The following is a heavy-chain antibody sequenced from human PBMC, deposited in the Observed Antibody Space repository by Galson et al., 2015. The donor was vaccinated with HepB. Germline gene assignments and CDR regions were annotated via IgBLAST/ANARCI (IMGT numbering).Heavy chain of an antibody. Sequence: SVKVSCKASGGTFSSYAISWVRQAPGQGLEWMGGIIPIFGTANYAQKFKDRVTITADESTSTAYMELSSLRSEDTAMYLCARGLRGGYIYYFDYWGQGTLVTVSS. CDR2: IIPIFGTA. CDR3: ARGLRGGYIYYFDY. D-gene: IGHD5-24*01. CDR1: GGTFSSYA. V-gene: IGHV1-69*13. J-gene: IGHJ4*02.